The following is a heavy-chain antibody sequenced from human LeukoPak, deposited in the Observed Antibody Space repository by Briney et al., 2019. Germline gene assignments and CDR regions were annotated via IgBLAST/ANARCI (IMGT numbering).Heavy chain of an antibody. CDR3: ARDRGRYIDL. V-gene: IGHV6-1*01. J-gene: IGHJ2*01. CDR2: TYYRSKWYN. D-gene: IGHD3-10*01. CDR1: GDSFSTNSAA. Sequence: SQTLSLTCAISGDSFSTNSAAWNWIRQSPSRGLEWLGRTYYRSKWYNDSAPSVKSRITINPDTSKNHFSLHLSSVTPEDTAVYYCARDRGRYIDLWGRGTLVTVSS.